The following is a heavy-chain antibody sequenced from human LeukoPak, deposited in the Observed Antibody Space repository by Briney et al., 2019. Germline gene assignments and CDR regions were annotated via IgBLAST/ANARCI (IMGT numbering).Heavy chain of an antibody. V-gene: IGHV1-8*01. CDR3: ALYSGSYSLSGAFDF. CDR2: MNPNSGDT. J-gene: IGHJ3*01. Sequence: GASVKVSCKTSGYTFTNYNINWVRQATGQGLEWMGWMNPNSGDTDYAQKSQGRVTMARNTPISTAYMELSSLRSEDTAVYYCALYSGSYSLSGAFDFWGQGTTVTVSS. D-gene: IGHD1-26*01. CDR1: GYTFTNYN.